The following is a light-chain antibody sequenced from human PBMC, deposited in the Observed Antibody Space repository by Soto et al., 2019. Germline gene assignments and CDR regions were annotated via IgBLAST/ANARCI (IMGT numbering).Light chain of an antibody. CDR1: QSVGSW. Sequence: DIPMTQTPSTLSASVGDRGTITCRASQSVGSWLAWYQQKPGKAPKLLIYKASRLESGVPSRFSGSESGTEFTLTISNLQPDDFATYYCHQYHKFWTFGQGTKVEIK. J-gene: IGKJ1*01. V-gene: IGKV1-5*03. CDR3: HQYHKFWT. CDR2: KAS.